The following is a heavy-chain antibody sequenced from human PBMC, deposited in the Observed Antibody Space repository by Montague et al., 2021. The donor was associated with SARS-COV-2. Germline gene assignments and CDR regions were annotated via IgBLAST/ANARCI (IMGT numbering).Heavy chain of an antibody. CDR3: ARHPLGYCSSTSCYVG. CDR2: IYYSGST. V-gene: IGHV4-39*01. CDR1: GGSISSSSYY. Sequence: SETLSLTCTVSGGSISSSSYYWGWLRQPPGKGLEWIGSIYYSGSTYYSPSLKSRVTISVDTSKNQFSLKLSSVPAADTAVYCCARHPLGYCSSTSCYVGWGQGTLVTVSS. D-gene: IGHD2-2*01. J-gene: IGHJ4*02.